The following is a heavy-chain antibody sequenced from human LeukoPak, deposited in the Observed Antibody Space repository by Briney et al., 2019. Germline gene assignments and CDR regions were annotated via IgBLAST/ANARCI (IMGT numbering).Heavy chain of an antibody. V-gene: IGHV3-23*01. CDR1: GFTLCRYA. D-gene: IGHD5-18*01. CDR3: ARDQPPPYSYGTRDAFDI. J-gene: IGHJ3*02. Sequence: GGSLSLSCAASGFTLCRYAMSGVRQAPGKGREWVSGICVNGGTTYYADPVKGRFTISRNNSKSTLYVQMNSLRAEDTAVYYCARDQPPPYSYGTRDAFDIWGQGTMVTVSS. CDR2: ICVNGGTT.